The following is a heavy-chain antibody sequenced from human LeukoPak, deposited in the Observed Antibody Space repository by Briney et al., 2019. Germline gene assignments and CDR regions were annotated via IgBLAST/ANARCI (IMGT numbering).Heavy chain of an antibody. V-gene: IGHV1-18*01. CDR2: INTYNGNT. CDR3: ARVVAAAGTLYYYYGMDV. Sequence: ASVTVSCTASDYTFTNYGLSWVRQAPGQGLEWMGWINTYNGNTNYAQNLQDRITMTTDTSTSTAYMELSSLRSEDTAVYYCARVVAAAGTLYYYYGMDVWGQGTTVTVSS. J-gene: IGHJ6*02. CDR1: DYTFTNYG. D-gene: IGHD6-13*01.